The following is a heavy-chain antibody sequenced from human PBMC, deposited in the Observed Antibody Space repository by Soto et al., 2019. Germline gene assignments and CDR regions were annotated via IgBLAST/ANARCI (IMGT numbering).Heavy chain of an antibody. Sequence: SETLSLTCTVSGGSISSGGYYWSWIRQHPGKGLEWIGYIYYSGSTYYNPSLKSRVTISVDTSKNQFSLKLSSVTAADTAVYYCAKDSSSSSSGYGIDVWGQGTTVTVSS. J-gene: IGHJ6*02. CDR3: AKDSSSSSSGYGIDV. D-gene: IGHD6-13*01. CDR1: GGSISSGGYY. V-gene: IGHV4-31*03. CDR2: IYYSGST.